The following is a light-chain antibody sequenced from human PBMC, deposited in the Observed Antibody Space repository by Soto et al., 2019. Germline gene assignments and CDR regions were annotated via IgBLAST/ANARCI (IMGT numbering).Light chain of an antibody. CDR2: AAS. J-gene: IGKJ5*01. V-gene: IGKV1-12*01. Sequence: DIQMTQSPSSVSASVGDRVTITCRASQDISGWLAWYQQKPGKAPRLLIYAASNLHSGVPSRFGGSGSGTEFTLTISSLQPEDFATYYCQQASRFPITFGQGTRLEMK. CDR3: QQASRFPIT. CDR1: QDISGW.